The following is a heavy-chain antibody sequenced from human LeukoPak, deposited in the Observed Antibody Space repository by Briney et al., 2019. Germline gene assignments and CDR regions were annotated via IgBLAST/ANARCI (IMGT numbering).Heavy chain of an antibody. D-gene: IGHD3-10*01. CDR1: GGSISSYY. Sequence: SETLSLTCTVSGGSISSYYWSWIRQPPGEGLEWIGYIYYSGSTNYNPSLKSRVTISVDTSKNQFSLKLSSVTAADTAVYYCARVGAMVRGVLGVGYFDYWGQGTLVTVSS. J-gene: IGHJ4*02. CDR3: ARVGAMVRGVLGVGYFDY. CDR2: IYYSGST. V-gene: IGHV4-59*01.